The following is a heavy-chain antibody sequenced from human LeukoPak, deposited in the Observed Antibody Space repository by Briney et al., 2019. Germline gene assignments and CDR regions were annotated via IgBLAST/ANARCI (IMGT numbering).Heavy chain of an antibody. J-gene: IGHJ4*02. Sequence: GGSLRLSCAASGFTFSNYAMHWVRQAPGKGLEWVSGIGGSGTRTYYADSVKGRFTISRDNSKNTLYLQMNSLRDEDTAVYYCAKDSHWILFDDWGQGTLVTVSS. CDR1: GFTFSNYA. V-gene: IGHV3-23*01. CDR2: IGGSGTRT. CDR3: AKDSHWILFDD. D-gene: IGHD2-2*03.